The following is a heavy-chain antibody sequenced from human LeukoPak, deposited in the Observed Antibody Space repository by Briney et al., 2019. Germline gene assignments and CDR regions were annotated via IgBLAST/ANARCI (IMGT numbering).Heavy chain of an antibody. D-gene: IGHD4-11*01. CDR2: IIPIFCRS. Sequence: GASVKVSYQASGGTFSSYGISWVRQAAAQGLEWMGGIIPIFCRSNYSQKFQGRVRITADESTSTAYMELSSLRSEDTAVYYCARNNDYSNYVGIDYWGQGTLVTVSS. J-gene: IGHJ4*02. CDR3: ARNNDYSNYVGIDY. V-gene: IGHV1-69*13. CDR1: GGTFSSYG.